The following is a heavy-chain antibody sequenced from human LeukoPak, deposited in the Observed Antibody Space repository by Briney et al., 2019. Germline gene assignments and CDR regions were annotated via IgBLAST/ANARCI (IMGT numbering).Heavy chain of an antibody. CDR1: GFTFSSYS. Sequence: GGSLRLSCAASGFTFSSYSMNWVRQAPGKGLEWVSSISSSSSYIYYADSVKGRFTISRDNAKNSLYLQMNSLRAEDTAVYYCARDHRRTGTSYYYYMDVWGKGTTVTVSS. D-gene: IGHD1-7*01. V-gene: IGHV3-21*01. CDR3: ARDHRRTGTSYYYYMDV. J-gene: IGHJ6*03. CDR2: ISSSSSYI.